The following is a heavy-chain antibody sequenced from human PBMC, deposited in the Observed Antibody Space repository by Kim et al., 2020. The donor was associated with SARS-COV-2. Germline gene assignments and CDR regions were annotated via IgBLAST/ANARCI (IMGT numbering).Heavy chain of an antibody. J-gene: IGHJ4*02. D-gene: IGHD2-15*01. Sequence: GGSLRLSCAASGFTFSSYAMSWVRQAPGKGLELVSIITGSGVDTNSADSVRGRFTISRDNSRNTLYLQMNSLRAEDTAVYYCAKGTRGSCSGAVCYPFDYWGQGTLVTVSS. V-gene: IGHV3-23*01. CDR2: ITGSGVDT. CDR3: AKGTRGSCSGAVCYPFDY. CDR1: GFTFSSYA.